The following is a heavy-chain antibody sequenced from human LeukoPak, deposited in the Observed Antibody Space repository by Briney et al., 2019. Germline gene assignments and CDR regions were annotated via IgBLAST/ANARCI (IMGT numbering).Heavy chain of an antibody. CDR2: ISDSGLST. D-gene: IGHD2-15*01. CDR3: AREYCSGGSCSGWDY. CDR1: GFTFSHFA. V-gene: IGHV3-23*01. J-gene: IGHJ4*02. Sequence: GSLRLSCAASGFTFSHFAMSWVRQAPGKGLGWVSAISDSGLSTYYADSVKGRFTISRDNAKNSLYLQMNSLRAEDTAVYYCAREYCSGGSCSGWDYWGQGTLVTVSS.